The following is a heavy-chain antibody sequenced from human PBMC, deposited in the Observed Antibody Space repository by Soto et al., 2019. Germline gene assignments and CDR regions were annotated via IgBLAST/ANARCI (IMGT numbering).Heavy chain of an antibody. D-gene: IGHD2-2*01. V-gene: IGHV1-69*13. CDR2: IIPIFGTA. CDR1: GGTFSSYA. J-gene: IGHJ6*02. CDR3: ARGVGRYCSSTSCWAHYYYYYGMDV. Sequence: SVKVSCTASGGTFSSYAISWVRQAPGQGLEWMGGIIPIFGTANYAQKFQGRVTITADESTSTAYMELSSLRSEDTAVYYCARGVGRYCSSTSCWAHYYYYYGMDVWGQGTTVTVS.